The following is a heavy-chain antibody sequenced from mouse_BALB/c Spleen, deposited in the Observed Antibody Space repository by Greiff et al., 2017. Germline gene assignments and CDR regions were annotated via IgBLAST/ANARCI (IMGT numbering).Heavy chain of an antibody. CDR2: ISYSGST. Sequence: EVKVEESGPGLVTPSQSLSLTCTVTGYSITSDYAWNWIRQFPGNKLEWMGYISYSGSTSYNPSLKSRISITRDTSKNQFFLQLNSVTTEDTATYYCASRPPYGNFDYWGQGTTLTVSS. V-gene: IGHV3-2*02. J-gene: IGHJ2*01. CDR1: GYSITSDYA. CDR3: ASRPPYGNFDY. D-gene: IGHD2-1*01.